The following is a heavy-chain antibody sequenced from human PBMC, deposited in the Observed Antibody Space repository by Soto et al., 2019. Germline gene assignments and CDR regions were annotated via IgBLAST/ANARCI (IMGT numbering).Heavy chain of an antibody. V-gene: IGHV4-39*01. CDR3: ATADVFGVVTPFFEY. D-gene: IGHD3-3*01. Sequence: QLQLQESGPGLVKPPESLSLTCTVSGGSISSRSHYGGWIRQSPGRHLEWIGSSYYRGSPHYNPSLKTRVTMSVDTSKNQVSLKVYSVTAADTAVYYCATADVFGVVTPFFEYWGQGMLVTVSS. CDR2: SYYRGSP. CDR1: GGSISSRSHY. J-gene: IGHJ4*02.